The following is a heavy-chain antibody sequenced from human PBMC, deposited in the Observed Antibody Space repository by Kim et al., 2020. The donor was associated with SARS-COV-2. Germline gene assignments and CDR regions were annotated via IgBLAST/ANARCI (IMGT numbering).Heavy chain of an antibody. V-gene: IGHV5-10-1*01. Sequence: GESLKISCKGSGYSFTSYWISWVRQMPGKGLEWMGRIDPSDSYTNYSPSFQGHVTISADKSISTAYLQWSSLKASDTAMYYCARQVWDYGPTAGGWFDPWGQGTLVTVSS. CDR3: ARQVWDYGPTAGGWFDP. CDR1: GYSFTSYW. J-gene: IGHJ5*02. D-gene: IGHD4-17*01. CDR2: IDPSDSYT.